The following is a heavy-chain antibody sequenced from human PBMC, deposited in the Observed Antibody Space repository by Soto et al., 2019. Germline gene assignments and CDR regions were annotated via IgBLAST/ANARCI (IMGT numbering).Heavy chain of an antibody. V-gene: IGHV1-69*01. CDR1: GGTFSSYA. D-gene: IGHD1-26*01. Sequence: QVQLVQSGAEVKKPWSSVKVSCKASGGTFSSYAISWVRQAPGQGLEWMGGIIPIFGTANYAQKFQGRVTITADESTSTAYMELSSLRSEDTAVYYCARDRGGSCRRCNAFDIWGQGTMVTVSS. CDR3: ARDRGGSCRRCNAFDI. J-gene: IGHJ3*02. CDR2: IIPIFGTA.